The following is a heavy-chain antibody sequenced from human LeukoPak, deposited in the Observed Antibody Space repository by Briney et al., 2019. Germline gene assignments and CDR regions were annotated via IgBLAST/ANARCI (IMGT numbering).Heavy chain of an antibody. CDR2: IGGSGDKT. CDR3: VRRGDASSGWGDHDF. V-gene: IGHV3-23*01. J-gene: IGHJ4*02. CDR1: GFTFNRNA. D-gene: IGHD6-19*01. Sequence: GGSLRLSCAASGFTFNRNAISWVRQAPGKALEWVSTIGGSGDKTFYADSVKGRFTISRDNSKNMVHLQMNSLTGEDTALYYCVRRGDASSGWGDHDFWGQGALVTVSS.